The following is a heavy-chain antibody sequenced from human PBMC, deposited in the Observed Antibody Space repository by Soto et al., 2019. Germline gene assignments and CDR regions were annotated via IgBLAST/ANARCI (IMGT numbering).Heavy chain of an antibody. J-gene: IGHJ5*02. CDR3: ARVTAARLTNWFDP. V-gene: IGHV1-2*03. CDR2: INPNSGGT. Sequence: GASVKVSCKASGYTFTGYYMHCVLQAPGQGLECMGWINPNSGGTNYAQKFQGRVTMTRDTSISTAYMELSRLRSDDTAVYYCARVTAARLTNWFDPWGQGTLVTVSS. D-gene: IGHD2-2*01. CDR1: GYTFTGYY.